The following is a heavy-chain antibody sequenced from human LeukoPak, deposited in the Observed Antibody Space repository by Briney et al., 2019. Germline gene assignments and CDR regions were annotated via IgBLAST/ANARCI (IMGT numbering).Heavy chain of an antibody. CDR1: GYTFTGYY. V-gene: IGHV1-2*04. Sequence: GASVKVSCKASGYTFTGYYMHWVRQAPGQGLEWMGWINPNSGGTNYAQKFQGWVTMTRDTSISTAYMELSRLRSDDTAVYYCGRGRTHSWSDFDYWGQGTLVTVSS. CDR3: GRGRTHSWSDFDY. D-gene: IGHD6-13*01. CDR2: INPNSGGT. J-gene: IGHJ4*02.